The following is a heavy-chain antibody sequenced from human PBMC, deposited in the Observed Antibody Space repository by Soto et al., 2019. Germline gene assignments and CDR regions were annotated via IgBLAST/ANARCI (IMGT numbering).Heavy chain of an antibody. CDR3: STEIGIYGLEI. D-gene: IGHD1-26*01. J-gene: IGHJ6*02. V-gene: IGHV3-15*01. CDR2: IKSKTDGGTA. Sequence: EVQLVESGGGFVQPGGSLRLSCVASRFSFTNAWMSWVRQAPGKGPEWVGRIKSKTDGGTADYAAPVKGRFTISRDDSQNTLYLHMDSLKTEDTALYHCSTEIGIYGLEIWGQGTTVTVSS. CDR1: RFSFTNAW.